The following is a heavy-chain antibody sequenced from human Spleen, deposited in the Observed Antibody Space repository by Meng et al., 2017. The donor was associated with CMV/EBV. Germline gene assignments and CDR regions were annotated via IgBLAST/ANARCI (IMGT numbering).Heavy chain of an antibody. V-gene: IGHV3-21*01. CDR1: GFIFSSYT. CDR2: ISSSSSYI. Sequence: ETLSLTCAASGFIFSSYTVNWVRQAPGKGLEWVSSISSSSSYIYYADSVKGRFTISRDDAKNSLYLQMNSLRAEDTAVYYCASMRDYYYGMDVWGQGTTVTVSS. J-gene: IGHJ6*02. CDR3: ASMRDYYYGMDV.